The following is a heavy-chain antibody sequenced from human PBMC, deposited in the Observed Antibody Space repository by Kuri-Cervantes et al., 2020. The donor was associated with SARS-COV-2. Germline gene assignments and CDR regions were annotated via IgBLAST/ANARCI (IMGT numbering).Heavy chain of an antibody. CDR1: GYTFTSYG. V-gene: IGHV1-18*01. J-gene: IGHJ5*02. CDR3: ASGGPILFNWFDP. CDR2: TSAYNGNT. D-gene: IGHD2-15*01. Sequence: ASVKVSCKASGYTFTSYGITWVRQAPGQGLEWMGWTSAYNGNTNYAQKLQGRVTMTTDTSTSTAYMELSSLRSEDTAVYYCASGGPILFNWFDPWGQGTLVTVSS.